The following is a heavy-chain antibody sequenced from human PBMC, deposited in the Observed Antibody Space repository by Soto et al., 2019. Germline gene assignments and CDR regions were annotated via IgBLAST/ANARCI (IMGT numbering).Heavy chain of an antibody. CDR2: ISGSGGST. Sequence: GSLRLSCAASGFTFSSYSLNWVRQAPGKGPEWVSAISGSGGSTYYADSVKGRFTISRDNSKNTLYLQMNSLRAEDTAVYYCAKDHKDLNFDDYWGQGTLVTVSS. CDR3: AKDHKDLNFDDY. CDR1: GFTFSSYS. D-gene: IGHD2-21*01. V-gene: IGHV3-23*01. J-gene: IGHJ4*02.